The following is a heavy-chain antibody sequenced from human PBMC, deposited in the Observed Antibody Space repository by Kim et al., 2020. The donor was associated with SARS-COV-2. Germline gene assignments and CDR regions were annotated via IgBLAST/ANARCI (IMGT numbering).Heavy chain of an antibody. CDR1: GGSISSYY. Sequence: SETLSLTCTVSGGSISSYYWSWIRQPPGKGLEWIGYIYYSGSTNYNPSLKSRVTISVDTSKNQFSLKLSSVTAADTAVYYCASDGFWSGYYGGGAYYGMDVWGQGTTVTVSS. CDR2: IYYSGST. D-gene: IGHD3-3*01. J-gene: IGHJ6*02. CDR3: ASDGFWSGYYGGGAYYGMDV. V-gene: IGHV4-59*01.